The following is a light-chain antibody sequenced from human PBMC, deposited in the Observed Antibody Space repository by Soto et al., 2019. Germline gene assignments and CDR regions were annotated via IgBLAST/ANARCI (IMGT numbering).Light chain of an antibody. V-gene: IGKV3-20*01. CDR3: QQYSSSPPKYT. Sequence: EIVLTQSPGTLSLSPGERATLSCRASQSVSSSSLAWYQQKPGQAPRLLIYGASSRATGIPDRFSGSGSGTDFTLTISRLETEDFAVYYCQQYSSSPPKYTFGQGTKLEIK. CDR1: QSVSSSS. CDR2: GAS. J-gene: IGKJ2*01.